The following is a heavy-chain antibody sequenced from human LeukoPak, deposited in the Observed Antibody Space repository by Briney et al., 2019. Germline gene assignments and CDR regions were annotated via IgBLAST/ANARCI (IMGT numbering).Heavy chain of an antibody. CDR1: GFTFSNAW. CDR2: IKSKTDGGTT. CDR3: TTDGSDYDFWSGYMGFYDY. Sequence: GGSLRLSCAASGFTFSNAWMSWVRQAPGKGLEWVGRIKSKTDGGTTDYAAPVKGRFTISRDDSKNTLYLQMNSLKTEDTAVYYCTTDGSDYDFWSGYMGFYDYWGQGTLVTVSS. D-gene: IGHD3-3*01. J-gene: IGHJ4*02. V-gene: IGHV3-15*01.